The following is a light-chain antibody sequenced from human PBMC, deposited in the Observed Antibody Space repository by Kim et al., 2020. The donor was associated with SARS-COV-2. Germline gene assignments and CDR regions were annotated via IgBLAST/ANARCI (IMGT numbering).Light chain of an antibody. Sequence: EIVLTQSPGTLSLSPGERATLSCRASQSIGSNYLAWYHQIPGQAPRLLISGASTRATGIPDRFIGSGSGTDFTLTISRLEPEDFGVYYCHQYSSSTRTFGQGTKLEI. CDR1: QSIGSNY. J-gene: IGKJ2*01. V-gene: IGKV3-20*01. CDR2: GAS. CDR3: HQYSSSTRT.